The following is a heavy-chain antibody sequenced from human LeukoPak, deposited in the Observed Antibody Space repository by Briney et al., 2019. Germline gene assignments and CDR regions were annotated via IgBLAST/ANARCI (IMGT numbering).Heavy chain of an antibody. J-gene: IGHJ4*02. CDR3: ARHLAAAGTVGFDY. D-gene: IGHD6-13*01. Sequence: PGGSLRLSCAASGFTFDDYTMHWVRQAPGKGLEWVSLISWDGGSTYYADSVKGRFTISRDNSKNSLYLQMNSLRAEDTAVYYCARHLAAAGTVGFDYWGQGTLVTVSS. CDR1: GFTFDDYT. CDR2: ISWDGGST. V-gene: IGHV3-43*01.